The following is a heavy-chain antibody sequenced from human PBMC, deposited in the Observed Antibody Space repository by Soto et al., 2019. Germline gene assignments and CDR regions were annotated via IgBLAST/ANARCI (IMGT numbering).Heavy chain of an antibody. CDR2: VSSDGGRI. D-gene: IGHD4-17*01. V-gene: IGHV3-64D*06. Sequence: GGSLRLSCSASGFTFSSFSIHWVRQSAGKGLEYVSHVSSDGGRIYYADSVKGRFTISRDNSKNMLYLQMSRLIHHDSAVYYCVTSRGDANYGFFDWGRGTLVTVSS. J-gene: IGHJ4*02. CDR1: GFTFSSFS. CDR3: VTSRGDANYGFFD.